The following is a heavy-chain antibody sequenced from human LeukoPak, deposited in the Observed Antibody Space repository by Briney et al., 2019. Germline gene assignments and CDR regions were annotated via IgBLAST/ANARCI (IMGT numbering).Heavy chain of an antibody. CDR3: ARGHEGTVVTPSYYYMDV. Sequence: SETLSLTCTVSGYSISSGYYWGWIRQPPGKGLEWIATIYHSGSTYYNPSLKSRVTISVDTSKNQFSLKLSSVTAADTAVYYCARGHEGTVVTPSYYYMDVWGKGTTVTVSS. V-gene: IGHV4-38-2*02. J-gene: IGHJ6*03. CDR1: GYSISSGYY. D-gene: IGHD4-23*01. CDR2: IYHSGST.